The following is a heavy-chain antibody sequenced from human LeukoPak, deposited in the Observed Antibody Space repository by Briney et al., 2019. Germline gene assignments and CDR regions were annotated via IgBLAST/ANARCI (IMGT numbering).Heavy chain of an antibody. CDR2: IWYDGSNK. V-gene: IGHV3-33*01. J-gene: IGHJ6*03. CDR3: AREIVGAYHYYYYMDV. Sequence: GGSLRLSCAASGFTFSSYGMHWVRQAPGKGLEWVAVIWYDGSNKYYADSVKGRFTISRDNSKNTLYLQMNSLGAEDTAVYYCAREIVGAYHYYYYMDVWGKGTTVTVSS. D-gene: IGHD3-16*01. CDR1: GFTFSSYG.